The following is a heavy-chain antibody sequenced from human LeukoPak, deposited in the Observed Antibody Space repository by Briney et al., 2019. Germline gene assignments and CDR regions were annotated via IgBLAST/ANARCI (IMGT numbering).Heavy chain of an antibody. CDR1: GFTFSRYS. CDR3: AKGTRYSSGWYYDY. V-gene: IGHV3-30*18. D-gene: IGHD6-19*01. Sequence: GGSLRLSCAASGFTFSRYSMNWVRQAPGKGLEWGAVISYDGSNKYYADSVKGRFTISRDNSKNTLYLQMNSRRAEDTAVYYCAKGTRYSSGWYYDYWGQGTLVTVSS. J-gene: IGHJ4*02. CDR2: ISYDGSNK.